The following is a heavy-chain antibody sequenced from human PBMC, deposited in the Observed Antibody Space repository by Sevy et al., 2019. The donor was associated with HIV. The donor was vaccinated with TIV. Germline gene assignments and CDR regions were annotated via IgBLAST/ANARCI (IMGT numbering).Heavy chain of an antibody. Sequence: GGSLRLSCAASGFSFSNYAMSWVRQAPGKGLEWVSTLIGGGSRTYYADSVTGRFTISRDNSRNTLYLQMNSLRAEDTAMYYFARDQFESAHSSPYYDFWSGYYQPGDYWGQGTLVTVSS. V-gene: IGHV3-23*01. D-gene: IGHD3-3*01. J-gene: IGHJ4*02. CDR2: LIGGGSRT. CDR3: ARDQFESAHSSPYYDFWSGYYQPGDY. CDR1: GFSFSNYA.